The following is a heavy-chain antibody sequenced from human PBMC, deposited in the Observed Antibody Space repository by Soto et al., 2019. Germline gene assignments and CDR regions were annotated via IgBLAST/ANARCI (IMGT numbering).Heavy chain of an antibody. D-gene: IGHD6-19*01. V-gene: IGHV3-23*01. CDR1: GFTFSSYA. CDR2: ISGSGGST. Sequence: GGSLRLSCAASGFTFSSYAMSWVRQAPGKGLEWVSAISGSGGSTYYADSVKGRFTISRDNSKNTLYLQMNSLRAEDTAVYYCAKDLIQWLFPPYYCDYWGQGTLVTVSS. CDR3: AKDLIQWLFPPYYCDY. J-gene: IGHJ4*02.